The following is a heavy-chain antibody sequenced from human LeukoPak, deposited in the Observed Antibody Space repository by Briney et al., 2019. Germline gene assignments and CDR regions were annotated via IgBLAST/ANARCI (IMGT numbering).Heavy chain of an antibody. CDR3: ARDYYGSGSYYNSSDY. CDR1: GFTVSSNH. Sequence: PGGSLRLSCAASGFTVSSNHMRWVRQAPGKGLEWVSYTYSDGRTYYADSVKGRFTISRDNSQNTLYLQMKSLRAEDTAIYYCARDYYGSGSYYNSSDYWGQGTLVTVSS. J-gene: IGHJ4*02. D-gene: IGHD3-10*01. CDR2: TYSDGRT. V-gene: IGHV3-53*01.